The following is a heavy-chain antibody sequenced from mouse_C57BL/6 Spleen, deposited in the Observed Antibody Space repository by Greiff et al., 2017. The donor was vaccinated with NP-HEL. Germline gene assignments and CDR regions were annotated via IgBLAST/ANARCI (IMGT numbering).Heavy chain of an antibody. CDR2: ISSGSSTI. Sequence: EVQRVESGGGLVKPGGSLKLSCAASGFTFSDYGMHWVRQAPEKGLEWVAYISSGSSTIYYADTVKGRFTISRDNAKNTLFLQMTSLRSEDTAMYYCATLPRGWYFDVWGTGTTVTVSS. J-gene: IGHJ1*03. V-gene: IGHV5-17*01. CDR1: GFTFSDYG. CDR3: ATLPRGWYFDV.